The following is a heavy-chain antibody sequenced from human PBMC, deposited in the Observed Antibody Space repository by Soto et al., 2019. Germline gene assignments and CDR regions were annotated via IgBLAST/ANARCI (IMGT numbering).Heavy chain of an antibody. CDR1: GGTISGYY. V-gene: IGHV4-4*07. CDR3: ARGQRFSDWFDP. D-gene: IGHD3-3*01. CDR2: IYSSGNT. Sequence: QVHLQESGPGLVNTSETLSLTCSVSGGTISGYYWTWIRQPAGKGLEWIGRIYSSGNTKYNPSLQSRVTMSLDTSNNQCSLRLTAVTAADTAVYYCARGQRFSDWFDPWGQGTLVTVSS. J-gene: IGHJ5*02.